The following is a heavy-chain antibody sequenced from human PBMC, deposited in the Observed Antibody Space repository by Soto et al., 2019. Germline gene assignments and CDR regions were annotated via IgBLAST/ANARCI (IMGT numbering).Heavy chain of an antibody. J-gene: IGHJ6*02. V-gene: IGHV3-48*01. D-gene: IGHD6-13*01. CDR3: GRGAAAGRSYYYGMDV. CDR1: GFTFSSYS. CDR2: ISSSSSTI. Sequence: EVQLVESGGGLVQPGGSLRLSCAASGFTFSSYSMNWVRQAPGKGLEWVSYISSSSSTIYYADSVKGRFTISRDNAKNSLYLKMNSLRAEDTAVYYCGRGAAAGRSYYYGMDVWGQGTTVTVSS.